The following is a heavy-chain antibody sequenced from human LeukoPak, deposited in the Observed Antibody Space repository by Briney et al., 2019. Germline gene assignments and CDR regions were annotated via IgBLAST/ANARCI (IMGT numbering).Heavy chain of an antibody. CDR2: IYYSGST. V-gene: IGHV4-59*08. CDR3: AKGDGSGIYQYYAMDV. J-gene: IGHJ6*02. Sequence: SETLSLTCTVSGGSISSYYWSWIRQPPGKGLEWIGYIYYSGSTNYNPSLKSRVTISVDTSKNQFSLKLSSVTAADTAVYYCAKGDGSGIYQYYAMDVWGQGTTVTVSS. D-gene: IGHD3-10*01. CDR1: GGSISSYY.